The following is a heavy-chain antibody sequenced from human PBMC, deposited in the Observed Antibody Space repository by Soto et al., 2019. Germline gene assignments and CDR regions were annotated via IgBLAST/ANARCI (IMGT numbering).Heavy chain of an antibody. CDR3: AKDGWKWRPAHWFDP. Sequence: QVQLVESGGGVVQPGRSLRLSCAASGFTFSSYGMHWVRQAPGKGLEWVAVISYDGSNKYYADSVKGRFTISRDNSKNTLYLQMNSLRAEDTAVYYCAKDGWKWRPAHWFDPWGQGTLLTVSS. D-gene: IGHD1-1*01. V-gene: IGHV3-30*18. CDR2: ISYDGSNK. CDR1: GFTFSSYG. J-gene: IGHJ5*02.